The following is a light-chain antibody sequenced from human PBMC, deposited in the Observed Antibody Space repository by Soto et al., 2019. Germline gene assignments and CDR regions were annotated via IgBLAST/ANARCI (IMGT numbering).Light chain of an antibody. CDR1: QSVSRH. Sequence: EIVLTQSPATLSLSPGERATLSCRASQSVSRHLAWYQQKPGQAPRLLIYDASNRATGIPARFSGSGSGTDFTLTSSILEPEYSAFYCCQQRSNCLTFGGGTKVEIK. CDR2: DAS. J-gene: IGKJ4*01. CDR3: QQRSNCLT. V-gene: IGKV3-11*01.